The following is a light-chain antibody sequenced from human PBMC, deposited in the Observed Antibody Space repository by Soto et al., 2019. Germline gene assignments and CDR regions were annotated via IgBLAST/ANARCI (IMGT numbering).Light chain of an antibody. CDR3: AAWDDSQLGSV. J-gene: IGLJ3*02. Sequence: QSVLTQPPSVSAAPRQRVTISCSGSSSNIGNNAVNWYQQFLGKAPKLLIHYDDRVPSGVSDRFSGSKSGTSASLAISGVHSEDDADYFCAAWDDSQLGSVFGGGTKLTVL. CDR1: SSNIGNNA. CDR2: YDD. V-gene: IGLV1-36*01.